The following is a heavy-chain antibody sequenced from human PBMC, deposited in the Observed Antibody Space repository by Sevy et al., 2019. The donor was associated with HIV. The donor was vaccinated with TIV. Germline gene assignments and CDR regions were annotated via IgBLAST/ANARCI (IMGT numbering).Heavy chain of an antibody. Sequence: GGSLRLSCVASGFPFSSYEMNWVRQAPGKGLEWISYISSSGSNIYYSDSVKGRFTISRDNAKNSLYLQMNSLRAGDTALYYCARDLPPSATTVAHFDYWGQGTLVTVSS. J-gene: IGHJ4*02. CDR2: ISSSGSNI. CDR3: ARDLPPSATTVAHFDY. D-gene: IGHD4-17*01. CDR1: GFPFSSYE. V-gene: IGHV3-48*03.